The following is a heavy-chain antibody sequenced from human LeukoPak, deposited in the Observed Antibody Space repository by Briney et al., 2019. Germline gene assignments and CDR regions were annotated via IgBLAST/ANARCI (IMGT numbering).Heavy chain of an antibody. J-gene: IGHJ4*02. Sequence: PSETLSLTCTVSGGSISTYYWSWIRQPPGKGLEWIGYIYYSGSTYYNPSLKSRVTISVDTSKNQFSLKLSSVTAADTAVYYCARAWFGELLFDYWGQGTLVTVSS. CDR1: GGSISTYY. D-gene: IGHD3-10*01. CDR2: IYYSGST. CDR3: ARAWFGELLFDY. V-gene: IGHV4-59*06.